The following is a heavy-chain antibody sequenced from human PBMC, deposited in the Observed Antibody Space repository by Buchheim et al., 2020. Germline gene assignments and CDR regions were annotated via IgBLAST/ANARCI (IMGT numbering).Heavy chain of an antibody. CDR3: ARRGGTYGALRGINWFDP. CDR1: GGSFSGYY. J-gene: IGHJ5*02. V-gene: IGHV4-34*01. Sequence: QVQLQQWGAGLLKPSETLSLTCAVYGGSFSGYYWSWIRQPPGKGLEWIGEINHSGSTNYNPSLKSRVTISVDTSKNQFSLKLSSVTAADTAVYYCARRGGTYGALRGINWFDPWGQGTL. D-gene: IGHD4-17*01. CDR2: INHSGST.